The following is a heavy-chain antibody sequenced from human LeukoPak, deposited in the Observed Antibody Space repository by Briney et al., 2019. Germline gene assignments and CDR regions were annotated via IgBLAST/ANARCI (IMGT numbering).Heavy chain of an antibody. D-gene: IGHD2-2*01. Sequence: GGSLRLSCAASGFTFSSYAMHWVRQAPGKGLEYVSAISSNGGSTYYANSVKGRFTISRDNSKNTLHLQMGSLRAEDMAVYYCAYIGYCSSTSCWAPMDVWGKGTTVTTSS. J-gene: IGHJ6*03. CDR2: ISSNGGST. CDR1: GFTFSSYA. CDR3: AYIGYCSSTSCWAPMDV. V-gene: IGHV3-64*01.